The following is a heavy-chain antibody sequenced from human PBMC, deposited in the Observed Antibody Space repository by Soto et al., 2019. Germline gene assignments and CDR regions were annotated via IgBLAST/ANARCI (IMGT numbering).Heavy chain of an antibody. CDR1: GGTSSSYA. CDR3: ARTTRSGSFNFDY. D-gene: IGHD1-26*01. CDR2: IIPIFGTA. J-gene: IGHJ4*02. V-gene: IGHV1-69*13. Sequence: SVKVSCKASGGTSSSYAISWVRQAPGQGLEWMGGIIPIFGTANYAQKFQGRVTITADESTSTAYMELSSLRSEDTAVYYCARTTRSGSFNFDYWGQGXLVTVYS.